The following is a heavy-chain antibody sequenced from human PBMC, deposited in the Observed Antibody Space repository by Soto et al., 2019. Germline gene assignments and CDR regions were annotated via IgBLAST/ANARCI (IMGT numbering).Heavy chain of an antibody. D-gene: IGHD3-22*01. CDR2: IYHSGST. J-gene: IGHJ3*01. V-gene: IGHV4-4*02. Sequence: SDTLSLTFVVSGGSISSSNWWSWVRQPPGKGLEWIGEIYHSGSTNYNPSLKSRLAISLDKSKNQFSLKLSSVTASDKAVYFFARDQRSRYSDNNNHRNAFDXWGQGTMVTVS. CDR1: GGSISSSNW. CDR3: ARDQRSRYSDNNNHRNAFDX.